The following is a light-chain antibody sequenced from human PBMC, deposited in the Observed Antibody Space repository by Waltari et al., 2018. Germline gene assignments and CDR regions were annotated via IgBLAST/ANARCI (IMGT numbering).Light chain of an antibody. V-gene: IGLV2-14*01. CDR1: SSDVGGYNY. J-gene: IGLJ2*01. CDR2: EVT. Sequence: QSALTQPASVSGSLGQSITISCTGTSSDVGGYNYVSWYQQHPGKAPKLMIYEVTNRPSGVSKRVSGSKSGNTASLTISGLQSEDEADYYCKSYTSSSTLLFGGGTKLTVL. CDR3: KSYTSSSTLL.